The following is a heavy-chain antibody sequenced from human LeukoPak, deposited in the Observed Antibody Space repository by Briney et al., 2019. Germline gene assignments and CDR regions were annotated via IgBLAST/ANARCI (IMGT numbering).Heavy chain of an antibody. V-gene: IGHV4-31*03. Sequence: SQTLSLTCTVSGGSISSGGYYWSWIRQHPGTGLEWIGYIYYSGSTYYNPSLKSRVTISVDTSKNQFSLKLSSVTAADTAVYYCARAPGYCSGGSCYTPPAEYFQHWGQGTLVTGSS. D-gene: IGHD2-15*01. CDR1: GGSISSGGYY. CDR2: IYYSGST. CDR3: ARAPGYCSGGSCYTPPAEYFQH. J-gene: IGHJ1*01.